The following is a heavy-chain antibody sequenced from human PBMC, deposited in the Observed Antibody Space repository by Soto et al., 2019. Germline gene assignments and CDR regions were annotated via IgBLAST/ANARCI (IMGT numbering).Heavy chain of an antibody. J-gene: IGHJ4*02. CDR3: TRGHPSIYNY. D-gene: IGHD4-4*01. CDR2: IKEDGSEK. V-gene: IGHV3-7*01. CDR1: GFTVYNSW. Sequence: GGSLRLSCAASGFTVYNSWMSSVRQAPGKGLEWVANIKEDGSEKYYVDSVKGRFTISRDNAKNSVFLEMSSLRPEDTAVYYCTRGHPSIYNYWGQGTLVIVSS.